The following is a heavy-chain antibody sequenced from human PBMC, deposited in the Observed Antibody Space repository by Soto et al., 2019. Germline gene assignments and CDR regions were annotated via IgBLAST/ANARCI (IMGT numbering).Heavy chain of an antibody. V-gene: IGHV3-30*03. Sequence: GGSLRLSCAASGFTFSNYGMHWVRQAPGEGLDWVAVISYGGSNKYYADSVKGRFTISRDNSKNTLYLQMNSLRSEDTAVYYCARYLKTNAHRYFPGCCDTWRQGSLVTVSS. CDR1: GFTFSNYG. CDR3: ARYLKTNAHRYFPGCCDT. CDR2: ISYGGSNK. D-gene: IGHD3-16*02. J-gene: IGHJ5*02.